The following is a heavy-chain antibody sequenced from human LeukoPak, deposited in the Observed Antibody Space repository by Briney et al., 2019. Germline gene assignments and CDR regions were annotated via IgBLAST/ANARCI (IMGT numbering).Heavy chain of an antibody. CDR2: IKQDGSEK. D-gene: IGHD2-2*02. J-gene: IGHJ6*03. Sequence: PGGSLRLSCAASGFTFSSYWMSWVRQAPGKGLEWVANIKQDGSEKYHVDSVKGRFTISRDNAKNSLYLQMNSLRAEDTAVYYCARGSRPYCSSTSCYTDYYYYYMDVWGKGTTVTVSS. CDR1: GFTFSSYW. V-gene: IGHV3-7*01. CDR3: ARGSRPYCSSTSCYTDYYYYYMDV.